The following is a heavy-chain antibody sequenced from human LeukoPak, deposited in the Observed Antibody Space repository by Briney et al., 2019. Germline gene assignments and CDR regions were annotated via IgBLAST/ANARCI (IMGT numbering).Heavy chain of an antibody. J-gene: IGHJ3*02. CDR1: GGSINNYY. D-gene: IGHD5-18*01. CDR3: ARGVIQLSTDAFDI. Sequence: SETLSLTCTVSGGSINNYYWSWIRQPPGKGLDWIGYIYYSGSTNYNPSLKRRVTISVDTSKNQFSLKLSSVTAADTAVYYCARGVIQLSTDAFDIWGQGTMVTVSS. CDR2: IYYSGST. V-gene: IGHV4-59*01.